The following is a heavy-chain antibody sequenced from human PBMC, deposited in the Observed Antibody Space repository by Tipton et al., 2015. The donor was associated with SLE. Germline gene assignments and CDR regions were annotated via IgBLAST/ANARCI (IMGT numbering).Heavy chain of an antibody. CDR1: GFTFSSYS. V-gene: IGHV3-30*04. D-gene: IGHD6-19*01. Sequence: SLRLSCAASGFTFSSYSLHWVRQAPGKGLEWVAIISYDGNNKYYADSVKGRFTISRDNSKNTLYLQMNSLRAEDTAVYYCARDSGGSDWERDYWGQGTLVTVSS. J-gene: IGHJ4*02. CDR2: ISYDGNNK. CDR3: ARDSGGSDWERDY.